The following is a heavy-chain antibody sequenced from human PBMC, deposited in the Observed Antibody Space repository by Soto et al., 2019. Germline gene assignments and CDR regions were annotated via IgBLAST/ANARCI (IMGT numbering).Heavy chain of an antibody. Sequence: VEMVQSGAEVKKPEASVRVSCKASGYTFTDYFIHWVRQAPGQGLEWMGWINPNSGGTNYAQKFQGRVTMTRDTSITTVYLDLSRLRSDDTATYYCARDTKIPANAIHDGRWGQGPLVTVSS. CDR2: INPNSGGT. D-gene: IGHD2-2*01. J-gene: IGHJ4*02. V-gene: IGHV1-2*02. CDR1: GYTFTDYF. CDR3: ARDTKIPANAIHDGR.